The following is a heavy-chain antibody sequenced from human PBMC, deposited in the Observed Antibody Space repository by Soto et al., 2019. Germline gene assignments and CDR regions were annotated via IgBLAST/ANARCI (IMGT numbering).Heavy chain of an antibody. CDR3: VRDGTKTLRDWFDP. CDR1: GAYISGFY. J-gene: IGHJ5*02. CDR2: IYATGTT. D-gene: IGHD1-1*01. V-gene: IGHV4-4*07. Sequence: ETLSLTCNVSGAYISGFYWSWIRKPAGKRLEWIGRIYATGTTDYNPSLKSRVMMSVDTSKKQFSLKLRSVTAADTAAYYCVRDGTKTLRDWFDPWGQGISVTVS.